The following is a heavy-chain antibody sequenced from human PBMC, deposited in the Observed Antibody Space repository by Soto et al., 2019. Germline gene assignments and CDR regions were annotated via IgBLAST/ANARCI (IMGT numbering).Heavy chain of an antibody. Sequence: GGSLRLSCTASGFTFGDYAMSWFRQAPGKGLEWVGFIRSKAYGGTTEYAASVKGRFTISRDDSKSIAYLQMNSLKTEDTAVYYCTRDEIFGDTYYYMDVWGKGTTVTVSS. CDR1: GFTFGDYA. CDR2: IRSKAYGGTT. CDR3: TRDEIFGDTYYYMDV. J-gene: IGHJ6*03. V-gene: IGHV3-49*03. D-gene: IGHD3-3*01.